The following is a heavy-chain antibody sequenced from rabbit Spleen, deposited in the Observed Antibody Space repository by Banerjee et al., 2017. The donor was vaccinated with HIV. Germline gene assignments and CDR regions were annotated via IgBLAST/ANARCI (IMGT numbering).Heavy chain of an antibody. J-gene: IGHJ6*01. CDR1: GFDFINYNF. D-gene: IGHD8-1*01. Sequence: QAQLVESGGGLVQPEGSLTLTCTASGFDFINYNFMCWVRQAPGKGLEWIACIDSGSRDFTYCANWAKGRFTISKTSSTTVTLQMTSLTAADTATYFCARDSGSSFSSYGMDLWGPGTLVTVS. CDR2: IDSGSRDFT. CDR3: ARDSGSSFSSYGMDL. V-gene: IGHV1S45*01.